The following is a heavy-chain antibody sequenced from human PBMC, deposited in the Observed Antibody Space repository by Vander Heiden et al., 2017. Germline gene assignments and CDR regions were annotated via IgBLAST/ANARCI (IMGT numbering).Heavy chain of an antibody. CDR3: AHRRAYNYSNGAFDV. CDR1: GYSFSPSGVG. Sequence: ITLKESGPMLVKPTPTLTLPCTFSGYSFSPSGVGVGWIRQPPGKALEWLALIYWDYDELYSPSLRTRLTITKDTSKNQVVLTMTNMDPVDTATYYCAHRRAYNYSNGAFDVWGQGTVVTVSS. J-gene: IGHJ3*01. CDR2: IYWDYDE. V-gene: IGHV2-5*02. D-gene: IGHD4-4*01.